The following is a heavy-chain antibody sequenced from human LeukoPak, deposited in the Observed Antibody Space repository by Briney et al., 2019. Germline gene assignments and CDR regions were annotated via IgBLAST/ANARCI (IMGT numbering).Heavy chain of an antibody. Sequence: ASVKVSCKASGGTFSSYAISWVRQAPGQGLEWMGGIIPIFGTANYAQKSQGRVTITADESTSTAYMELSSLRSEDTAVYYCARAPNPLYSGYDSDWGQGTLVTVSS. D-gene: IGHD5-12*01. CDR2: IIPIFGTA. CDR1: GGTFSSYA. J-gene: IGHJ4*02. CDR3: ARAPNPLYSGYDSD. V-gene: IGHV1-69*13.